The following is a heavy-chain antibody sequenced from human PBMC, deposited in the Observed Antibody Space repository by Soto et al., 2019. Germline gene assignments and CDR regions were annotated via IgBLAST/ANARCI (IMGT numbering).Heavy chain of an antibody. CDR3: ARVPSPFDYYYAMDV. D-gene: IGHD3-16*01. J-gene: IGHJ6*02. CDR1: GDSISSGNKY. CDR2: IFSSGTT. V-gene: IGHV4-30-4*01. Sequence: SETLSLTCTVSGDSISSGNKYWSWIRQAPGKGLEWIGYIFSSGTTYYNPSLKSRLTMSLDTSQNQFSLRLASVTDADSAVYYCARVPSPFDYYYAMDVWGQGTTGTAP.